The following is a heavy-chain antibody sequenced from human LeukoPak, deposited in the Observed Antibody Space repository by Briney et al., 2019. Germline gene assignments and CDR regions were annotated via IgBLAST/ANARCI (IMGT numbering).Heavy chain of an antibody. J-gene: IGHJ4*02. CDR1: GGSISSSSYY. CDR3: ARGRYRGASYYFDY. V-gene: IGHV4-39*07. D-gene: IGHD5-12*01. Sequence: NPSETLSLTCTVSGGSISSSSYYWGWIRQPPGKGLEWIGSIYYSGSTYYNPSLKNRVTISVDTSKNQFSLKLSSVTAADTAVYYCARGRYRGASYYFDYWGQGTLVTVSS. CDR2: IYYSGST.